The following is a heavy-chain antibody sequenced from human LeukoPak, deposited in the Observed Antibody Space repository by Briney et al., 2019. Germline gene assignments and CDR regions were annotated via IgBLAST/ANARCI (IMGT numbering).Heavy chain of an antibody. V-gene: IGHV3-7*01. CDR2: MKEDGGEI. CDR3: VRDRGYSTFDY. Sequence: GGSLRLSYAGSGFPFSNYWMAWVRQAPGKGLEWVANMKEDGGEIQYVDSVKGRFTSSRDNAKNSLDLQMNSLSVDDIAVYYCVRDRGYSTFDYWGQGTLVIVSS. CDR1: GFPFSNYW. D-gene: IGHD4-23*01. J-gene: IGHJ4*02.